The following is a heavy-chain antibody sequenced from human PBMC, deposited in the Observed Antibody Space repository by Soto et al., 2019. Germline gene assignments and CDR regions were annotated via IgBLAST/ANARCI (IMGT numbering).Heavy chain of an antibody. CDR1: GGSISSTSHY. CDR2: ISYSGNT. D-gene: IGHD3-10*01. CDR3: ARHRSSGTYYDTLHV. Sequence: QLHLQESGPGLVKPSETLSLTCTVSGGSISSTSHYWGWIRQPPGKGLEWIGSISYSGNTYHSPSLKSRVTISVDTSKNQFSLHLSSVTAADTALYYCARHRSSGTYYDTLHVWGQGTMVTVSS. J-gene: IGHJ3*01. V-gene: IGHV4-39*01.